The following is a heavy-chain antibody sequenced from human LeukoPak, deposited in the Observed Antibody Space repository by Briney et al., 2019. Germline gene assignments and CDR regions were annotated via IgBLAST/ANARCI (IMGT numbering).Heavy chain of an antibody. CDR2: INPNSGGT. V-gene: IGHV1-2*02. CDR3: ARVTVKPNWFDP. J-gene: IGHJ5*02. Sequence: ASVKVSCKASGYTFTVYYMHWVRQAPGQGLEWMGWINPNSGGTNYAQKFQGRVTMTRDTSISTAYMELSRLRSDDTAVYYCARVTVKPNWFDPWGQGTLVTVSS. D-gene: IGHD4-17*01. CDR1: GYTFTVYY.